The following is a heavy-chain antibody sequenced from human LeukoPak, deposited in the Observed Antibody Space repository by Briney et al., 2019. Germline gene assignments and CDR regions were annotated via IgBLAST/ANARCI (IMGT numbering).Heavy chain of an antibody. CDR1: GGSISSSSYY. Sequence: SETLSLTCTVSGGSISSSSYYWGWIRQPPGKGLEWIGSIYYSGSTYYNPSLKNRVTISVDTSKNHFSLKLTSVTAADTAVYYCARRFNALTGDYNVDAGDYYFDYWGQGTLVTVSS. D-gene: IGHD4-17*01. CDR2: IYYSGST. CDR3: ARRFNALTGDYNVDAGDYYFDY. V-gene: IGHV4-39*02. J-gene: IGHJ4*02.